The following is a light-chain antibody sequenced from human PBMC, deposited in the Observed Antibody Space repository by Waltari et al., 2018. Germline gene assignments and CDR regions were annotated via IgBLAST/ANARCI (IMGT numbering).Light chain of an antibody. V-gene: IGLV1-47*02. J-gene: IGLJ3*02. CDR1: SSNHGRNY. Sequence: QSVLTQPPSASGTPGQRVPISCSGRSSNHGRNYVYWYQQLPGTAPKLLIYSNNQRPSGVPDRFSGSKSGTSASLAISGLRSEDEADYYCAAWDDSLSGRVFGGGTKLTVL. CDR2: SNN. CDR3: AAWDDSLSGRV.